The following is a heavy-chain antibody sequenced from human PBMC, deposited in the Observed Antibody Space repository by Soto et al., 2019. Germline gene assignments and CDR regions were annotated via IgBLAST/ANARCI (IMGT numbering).Heavy chain of an antibody. J-gene: IGHJ4*02. V-gene: IGHV3-21*01. Sequence: GSLRLSCAASGXIFTSYRLIWVRQAPGKGLELVSSISSRSTYIYYADSVKGRFTISRDSAKSSLYLKMDRLRAEDTAVYYCVRDRRGLVLDYWGQGTLVPVSS. CDR1: GXIFTSYR. CDR2: ISSRSTYI. D-gene: IGHD2-8*02. CDR3: VRDRRGLVLDY.